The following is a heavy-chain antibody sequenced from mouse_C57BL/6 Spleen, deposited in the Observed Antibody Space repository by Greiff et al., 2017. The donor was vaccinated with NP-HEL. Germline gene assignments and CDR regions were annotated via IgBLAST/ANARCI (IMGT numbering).Heavy chain of an antibody. J-gene: IGHJ4*01. CDR3: ARNGYYGKSMDY. Sequence: DVKLVESGGGLVKPGGSLKLSCAASGFTFSDYGMHWVRQAPEKGLEWVAYISSGSSTIYYANTVKGRFTISRDNAKNTLFLQMTSLRSEDTAMYYCARNGYYGKSMDYWGQGTSVTVSS. CDR2: ISSGSSTI. CDR1: GFTFSDYG. V-gene: IGHV5-17*01. D-gene: IGHD2-1*01.